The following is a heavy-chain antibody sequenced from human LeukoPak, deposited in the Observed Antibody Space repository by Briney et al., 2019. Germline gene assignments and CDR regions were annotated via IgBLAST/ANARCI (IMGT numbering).Heavy chain of an antibody. Sequence: SETLSLTCAVYGGSFSGYYWSWIREPPGKGLEWIEEINHSGSTNYNPSLKSRISISVDTSKNQFSLKLSSVTAADTAVYYCARGTMTTVTYYFDYWGQGTLVTVSP. D-gene: IGHD4-17*01. J-gene: IGHJ4*02. V-gene: IGHV4-34*01. CDR2: INHSGST. CDR1: GGSFSGYY. CDR3: ARGTMTTVTYYFDY.